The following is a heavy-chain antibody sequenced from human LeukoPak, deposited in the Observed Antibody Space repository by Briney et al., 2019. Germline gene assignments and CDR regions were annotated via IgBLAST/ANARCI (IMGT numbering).Heavy chain of an antibody. V-gene: IGHV3-23*01. J-gene: IGHJ4*02. Sequence: GGSLRLSCAASGFTFSSYAMSWVRQAPGKGPEWVSAITKSGGTTFYADSVKGRFIISRDNSKSTLYLQMNSLRADDTAVYYCAEIGSGNKFDYWGQGTLVTVSS. CDR2: ITKSGGTT. CDR3: AEIGSGNKFDY. CDR1: GFTFSSYA. D-gene: IGHD3-3*01.